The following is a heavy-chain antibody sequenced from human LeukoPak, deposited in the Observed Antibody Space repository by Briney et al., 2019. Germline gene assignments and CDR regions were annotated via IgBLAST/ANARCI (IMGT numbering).Heavy chain of an antibody. CDR2: INPSGGST. D-gene: IGHD3-9*01. CDR1: GYTFTSYY. V-gene: IGHV1-46*03. CDR3: AREGHYDILTGSYDAFDI. J-gene: IGHJ3*02. Sequence: ASVKVSCKASGYTFTSYYMHWVRQAPGQGLEWMGIINPSGGSTSYAQKFQGRVTMTRDTSTSTVYMELSSLRSEDTAVYYCAREGHYDILTGSYDAFDIWGQGTMVTVSS.